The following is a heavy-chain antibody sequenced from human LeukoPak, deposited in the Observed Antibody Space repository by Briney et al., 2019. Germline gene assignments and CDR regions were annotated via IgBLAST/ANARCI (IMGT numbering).Heavy chain of an antibody. V-gene: IGHV4-34*01. CDR1: GGSFSGYY. CDR2: INHRGSS. CDR3: AREKFCSDTGSCNIGLFDF. D-gene: IGHD2-15*01. Sequence: SETLSLTCGVFGGSFSGYYWTWLRQPPGKGLEWIGQINHRGSSHYNPSLRSRVTISVDTSKTQFSLKLTSVTAADTAVYYCAREKFCSDTGSCNIGLFDFWGQGALVTVSS. J-gene: IGHJ4*02.